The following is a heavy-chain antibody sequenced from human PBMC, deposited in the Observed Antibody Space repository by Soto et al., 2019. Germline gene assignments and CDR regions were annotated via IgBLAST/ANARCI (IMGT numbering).Heavy chain of an antibody. D-gene: IGHD6-6*01. Sequence: PGESLKISCQCSGYSFASYWIGWVRQMPGKDLEWMGIIYPGDSDTRYSPSFQGQVTISADKSLRTAYLQWTSLKASDTALYYCARNRSFTLGFYYDGMDVWGQGTTVTVSS. J-gene: IGHJ6*02. CDR1: GYSFASYW. V-gene: IGHV5-51*01. CDR2: IYPGDSDT. CDR3: ARNRSFTLGFYYDGMDV.